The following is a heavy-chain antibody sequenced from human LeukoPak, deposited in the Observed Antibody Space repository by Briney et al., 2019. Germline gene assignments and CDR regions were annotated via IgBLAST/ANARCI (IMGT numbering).Heavy chain of an antibody. D-gene: IGHD3-9*01. CDR2: INPSGGST. J-gene: IGHJ4*02. V-gene: IGHV1-46*01. Sequence: ASVKVSCKASGYTFTSYYMHWVRQAPGQGLEWVGIINPSGGSTSYAQKFQGRVTMTRDTSTSTVYMELSSLRSEDTAVYYCARGDYDILTGYFYFDYWGQGTLVTVSS. CDR3: ARGDYDILTGYFYFDY. CDR1: GYTFTSYY.